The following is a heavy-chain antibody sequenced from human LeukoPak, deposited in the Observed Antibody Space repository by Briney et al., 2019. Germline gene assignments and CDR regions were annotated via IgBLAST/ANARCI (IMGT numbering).Heavy chain of an antibody. CDR1: GFPFSSYW. V-gene: IGHV3-7*04. Sequence: EGSLRLSCVASGFPFSSYWMTWVRKAPGKGLEWVANIKQDGSKKSYVDSVKGRFTISRDNAKNSLYLQMNSLRAEDTAIYYCTRVGYIDEGIDYWGQGTLVTVSS. D-gene: IGHD5-24*01. J-gene: IGHJ4*02. CDR2: IKQDGSKK. CDR3: TRVGYIDEGIDY.